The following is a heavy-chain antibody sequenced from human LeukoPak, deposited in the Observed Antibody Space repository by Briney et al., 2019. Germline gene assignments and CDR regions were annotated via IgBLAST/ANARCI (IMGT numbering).Heavy chain of an antibody. D-gene: IGHD3-22*01. J-gene: IGHJ4*02. CDR3: ARDSTYYYDSSGYVVIDY. CDR2: ISSSGSTI. V-gene: IGHV3-11*01. Sequence: PGGSLRLSCAASGFTFSDYYMSWIRQAPGKGLEWDSYISSSGSTIYYADSVKGRFTISRDNAKNSLYLQMNSLRAEDTAVYYCARDSTYYYDSSGYVVIDYWGQGTLVTVSS. CDR1: GFTFSDYY.